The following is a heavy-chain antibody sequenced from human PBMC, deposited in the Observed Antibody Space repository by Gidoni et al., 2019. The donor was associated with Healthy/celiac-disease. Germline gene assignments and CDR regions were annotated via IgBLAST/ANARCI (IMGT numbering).Heavy chain of an antibody. CDR3: ARGGARGTAMPRGRYYYYGMDV. J-gene: IGHJ6*02. CDR2: INHSGST. D-gene: IGHD5-18*01. V-gene: IGHV4-34*01. Sequence: QVQLQQWGAGLLKPSETLSLTCAVYGGSFSGYYWSWIRQPPGKGLEWIGEINHSGSTNYNPSLKSRVTISVDTSKNQFSLKLSAVTAADTAVYYCARGGARGTAMPRGRYYYYGMDVWGQGTTVTVSS. CDR1: GGSFSGYY.